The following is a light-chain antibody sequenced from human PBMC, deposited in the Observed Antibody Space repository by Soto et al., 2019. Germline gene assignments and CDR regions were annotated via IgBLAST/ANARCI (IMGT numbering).Light chain of an antibody. V-gene: IGKV1-39*01. CDR3: QQGSTYPT. Sequence: IQMTQSPSSLSASVGDKVTITCRAGQSVSNYVNWYQYKPGQLPNLLIYVASSLQRGVPSRFSGRGSGTDFTLTISSQQPEDVATYYCQQGSTYPTFGGGTKVEIK. J-gene: IGKJ4*01. CDR1: QSVSNY. CDR2: VAS.